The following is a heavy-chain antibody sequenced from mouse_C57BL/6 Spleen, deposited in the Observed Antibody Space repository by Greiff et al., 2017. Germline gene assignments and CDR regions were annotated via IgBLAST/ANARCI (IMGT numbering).Heavy chain of an antibody. V-gene: IGHV1-7*01. CDR3: ANLYSDIVYIDY. Sequence: VQLNQSGAELVKPGASVKLSCKASGYTFTSYWIYWVKQRPGQGLEWIGYIIPRSGYTKYNQKFKDKSTLTADKSSSTAYMHLTSLTIKDSAIYDCANLYSDIVYIDYWGQGTTLTVSS. CDR1: GYTFTSYW. CDR2: IIPRSGYT. J-gene: IGHJ2*01. D-gene: IGHD2-1*01.